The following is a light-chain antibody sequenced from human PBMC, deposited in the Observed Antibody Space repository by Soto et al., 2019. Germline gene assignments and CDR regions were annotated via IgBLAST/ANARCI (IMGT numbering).Light chain of an antibody. Sequence: EVVMTQSPATLRVSLGGRVTLSCRASQSVGSNLAWYQQKPGQPPRLLIYEASNRDTGVPTRFSGSGSGTDFTLTISSLQPEDFATYYCQQYYSYPRTFGQGTKVDIK. CDR2: EAS. CDR1: QSVGSN. CDR3: QQYYSYPRT. V-gene: IGKV3D-15*01. J-gene: IGKJ1*01.